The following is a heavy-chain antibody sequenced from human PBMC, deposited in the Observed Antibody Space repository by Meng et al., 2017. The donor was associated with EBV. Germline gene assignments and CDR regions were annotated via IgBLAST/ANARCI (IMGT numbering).Heavy chain of an antibody. CDR3: AGAGFRGNYKSIDY. CDR1: GSSFYSFG. J-gene: IGHJ4*02. Sequence: QLPVVQSVAAGTEAGAPVKVSCKASGSSFYSFGMRWVRQARGQRVEWMGWFKACNDNTDYSQEFQGRVTITRATSASTAYMELSNLISEDTAVYYCAGAGFRGNYKSIDYWGQGTLVTVSS. V-gene: IGHV1-3*01. D-gene: IGHD1-26*01. CDR2: FKACNDNT.